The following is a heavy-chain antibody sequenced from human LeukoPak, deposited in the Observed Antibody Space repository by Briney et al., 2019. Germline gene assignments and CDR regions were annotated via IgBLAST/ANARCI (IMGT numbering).Heavy chain of an antibody. D-gene: IGHD3-22*01. CDR2: IIPILGIA. Sequence: SVKVSCKASGGTFSSYAISWVRQAPGQGLEWMGRIIPILGIANYAQKFQGRVTITADKSTSTAYMELSSLRSEDTAVYYCARDLHYYDSSGWGDYWGQGTLVTVSS. CDR1: GGTFSSYA. CDR3: ARDLHYYDSSGWGDY. J-gene: IGHJ4*02. V-gene: IGHV1-69*04.